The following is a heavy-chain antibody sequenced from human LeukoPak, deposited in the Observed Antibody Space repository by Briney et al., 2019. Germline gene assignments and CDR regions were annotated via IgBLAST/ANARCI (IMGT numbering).Heavy chain of an antibody. D-gene: IGHD2-2*01. CDR3: ARVRSSGYDY. CDR2: IYSGGST. Sequence: PGGSLRLSCGASGFTFSSYEMNWVRQAPGKGLEWVSVIYSGGSTCYADSVKGRFTISRDNSKNTLYLQMNSLRAEDTAVYYCARVRSSGYDYWGQGTLVTVSS. J-gene: IGHJ4*02. CDR1: GFTFSSYE. V-gene: IGHV3-53*01.